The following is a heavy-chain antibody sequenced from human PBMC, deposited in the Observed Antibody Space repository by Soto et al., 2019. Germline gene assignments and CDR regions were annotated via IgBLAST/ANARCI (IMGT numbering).Heavy chain of an antibody. CDR2: IYYSGST. Sequence: SETLSLTCTVSGVSIISSSYYWVLIRQPPGKGLEWIGSIYYSGSTYYNPSLKSRVTISVDTSKNQFSLKLSSVTAADTAVDYCATENYDYFEDWGQGTRVNVSS. D-gene: IGHD3-16*01. CDR1: GVSIISSSYY. J-gene: IGHJ4*02. CDR3: ATENYDYFED. V-gene: IGHV4-39*01.